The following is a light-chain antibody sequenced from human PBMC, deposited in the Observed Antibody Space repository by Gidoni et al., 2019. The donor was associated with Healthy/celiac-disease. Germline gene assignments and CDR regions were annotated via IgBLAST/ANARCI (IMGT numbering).Light chain of an antibody. CDR2: GAS. V-gene: IGKV3-15*01. CDR3: QQYNNWPLT. CDR1: QSVSSN. J-gene: IGKJ4*01. Sequence: EIVLTQSPATLSVSPGERATLSCSASQSVSSNLAWYQQKPGQATRLLIYGASTRANGIPARFSGSGSGTEFTLTISSLQSEDFAVYYCQQYNNWPLTFGGGTKVEIK.